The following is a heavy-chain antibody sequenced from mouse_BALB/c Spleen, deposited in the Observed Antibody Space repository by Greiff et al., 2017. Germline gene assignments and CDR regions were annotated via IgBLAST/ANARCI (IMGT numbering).Heavy chain of an antibody. V-gene: IGHV3-6*02. CDR3: AKEYGNYYAMDY. CDR1: GYSITSGYY. D-gene: IGHD2-10*02. Sequence: EVKLVESGPGLVKPSQSLSLTCSVTGYSITSGYYWNWIRQFPGNKLEWMGYISYDGSNNYNPSLKNRISITRDTSKNQFFLKLNSVTTEDTATYYCAKEYGNYYAMDYWGQGTSVTVSS. J-gene: IGHJ4*01. CDR2: ISYDGSN.